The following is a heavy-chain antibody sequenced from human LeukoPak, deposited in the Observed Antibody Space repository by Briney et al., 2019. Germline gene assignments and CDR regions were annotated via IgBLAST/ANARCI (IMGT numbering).Heavy chain of an antibody. Sequence: GGSLRLSCAASGFTFSSYAMSWVRQAPGKGLEWVSAISGSGGSTYYADSVKGRFTISRDNSKNTLYLQMNSLRAEDTAVYYCARGGSVYYYDSSGSTDAFDIWGQGTMVTVSS. D-gene: IGHD3-22*01. V-gene: IGHV3-23*01. J-gene: IGHJ3*02. CDR1: GFTFSSYA. CDR3: ARGGSVYYYDSSGSTDAFDI. CDR2: ISGSGGST.